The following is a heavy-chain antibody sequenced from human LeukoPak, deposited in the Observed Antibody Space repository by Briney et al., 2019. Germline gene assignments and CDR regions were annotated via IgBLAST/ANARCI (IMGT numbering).Heavy chain of an antibody. CDR2: ISYDGSNK. V-gene: IGHV3-30*18. Sequence: GGSLRLSCAASGSTFISYGMHWVRQAPGKGLEWVALISYDGSNKYYADFVRGRFTISRDNSKNTLYLQMNSLRAEDTAVYYCAKDLMADSYYYYGMDVWGQGTTVTVSS. CDR1: GSTFISYG. J-gene: IGHJ6*02. CDR3: AKDLMADSYYYYGMDV. D-gene: IGHD3-10*01.